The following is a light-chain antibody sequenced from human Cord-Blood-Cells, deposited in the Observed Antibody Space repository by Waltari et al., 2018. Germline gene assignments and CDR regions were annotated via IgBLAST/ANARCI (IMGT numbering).Light chain of an antibody. J-gene: IGKJ2*01. CDR1: QSISSW. CDR3: QQYNSYSPYT. Sequence: DIQMTQSPSTLSASVGDRVTITCRASQSISSWLAWYQQKPGKAPKLLIYKASSLESGVPSRFSVSRSGTEFTLTISSLQPDDFATYYCQQYNSYSPYTFGQGTKLEIK. CDR2: KAS. V-gene: IGKV1-5*03.